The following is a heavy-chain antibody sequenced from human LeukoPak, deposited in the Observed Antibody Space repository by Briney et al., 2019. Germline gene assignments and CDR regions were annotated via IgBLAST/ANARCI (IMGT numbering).Heavy chain of an antibody. V-gene: IGHV3-21*01. CDR3: ARDRGLYYYDSSAYYPYGMDV. Sequence: GGSLRLSCAASGFTFSSYSMNWVRQAPGKGLEWVSSISGSSAYIYYADSVKGRSTISRDNAKNSLYLQMNSLRAEDTAVYYCARDRGLYYYDSSAYYPYGMDVWGQGTTVTVSS. D-gene: IGHD3-22*01. CDR1: GFTFSSYS. CDR2: ISGSSAYI. J-gene: IGHJ6*02.